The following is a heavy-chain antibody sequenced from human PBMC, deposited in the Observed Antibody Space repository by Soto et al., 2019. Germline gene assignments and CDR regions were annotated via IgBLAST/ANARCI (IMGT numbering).Heavy chain of an antibody. Sequence: GGSLRLSCAASGFTFSSYWMHWGRQAPGKGLVWVSRLNGDGIRTDYADSVKGRFTISRDNARNTLYLQMNSLRAEYPAVYYCVRDGYPAWVYGVDVCGQGTTVTVSS. CDR1: GFTFSSYW. V-gene: IGHV3-74*01. D-gene: IGHD2-2*03. CDR3: VRDGYPAWVYGVDV. CDR2: LNGDGIRT. J-gene: IGHJ6*02.